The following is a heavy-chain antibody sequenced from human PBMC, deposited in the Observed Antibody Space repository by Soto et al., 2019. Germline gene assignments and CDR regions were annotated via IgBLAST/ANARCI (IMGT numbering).Heavy chain of an antibody. CDR1: GYTFTSYA. V-gene: IGHV1-3*01. D-gene: IGHD3-3*01. J-gene: IGHJ4*02. CDR3: ARALDDFWSGYYPTPFGY. Sequence: QVQLVQSGAEVKKPGASVKVSCKASGYTFTSYAMHWVRQAPGQRLEWMGWINAGNGNTKYSQKFQGRVTITRDTSASTAYRELSSLRSEDTAVYYCARALDDFWSGYYPTPFGYWGQGTLVTVSS. CDR2: INAGNGNT.